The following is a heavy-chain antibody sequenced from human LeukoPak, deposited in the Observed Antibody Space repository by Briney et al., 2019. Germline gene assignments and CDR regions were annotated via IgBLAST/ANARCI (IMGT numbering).Heavy chain of an antibody. J-gene: IGHJ4*02. CDR1: GASFNTGDYY. CDR3: ARGAPPDS. V-gene: IGHV4-31*03. Sequence: SQTLSLTCIVSGASFNTGDYYWNWIHQHPGKGLEWIGYIYNSGSTYYNPSLKSRVTISVDTSKNHFSLRLTSVTAADSAVYYCARGAPPDSWGQGTLVTVSS. CDR2: IYNSGST.